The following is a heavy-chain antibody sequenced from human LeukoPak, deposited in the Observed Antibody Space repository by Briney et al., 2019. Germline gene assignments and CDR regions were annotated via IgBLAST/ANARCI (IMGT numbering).Heavy chain of an antibody. CDR3: ARGVTIFGVVSPTFIRYYYYGMDV. CDR1: GGSFSDYY. D-gene: IGHD3-3*01. Sequence: SETLSLTCAVYGGSFSDYYWSWIRQPPGKGLEWIGEINHSGSTNYNPSLKSRVTISVDTSKNQFSLKLSSVTAADTAVYYCARGVTIFGVVSPTFIRYYYYGMDVWGQGTTVTVSS. J-gene: IGHJ6*02. V-gene: IGHV4-34*01. CDR2: INHSGST.